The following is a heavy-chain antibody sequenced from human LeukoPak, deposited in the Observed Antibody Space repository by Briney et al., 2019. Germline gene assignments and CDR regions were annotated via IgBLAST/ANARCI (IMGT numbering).Heavy chain of an antibody. J-gene: IGHJ4*02. V-gene: IGHV1-69*13. CDR2: ITPIFGTA. D-gene: IGHD6-13*01. Sequence: ASVKVSCKASGGTFSSYAISWVRQAPGQGLEWMGGITPIFGTANYAQKFQGRVTITADESTSTAYMELSSLRSEDTAVYYCATMAAGIVGYYWGQGTLVTVSS. CDR3: ATMAAGIVGYY. CDR1: GGTFSSYA.